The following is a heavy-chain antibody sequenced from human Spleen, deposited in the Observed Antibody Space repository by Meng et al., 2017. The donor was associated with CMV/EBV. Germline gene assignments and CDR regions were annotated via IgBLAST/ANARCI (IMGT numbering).Heavy chain of an antibody. V-gene: IGHV1-18*01. CDR3: ARGLLSTLGVAPDPVDY. Sequence: ASVKVSCKTSGYTFTNYGVSWVRQAPGQGLEWMGWISGYTGDTAYVQKFQGRVTMTTDTSTTTAYMELRSLRSDDTAVYYCARGLLSTLGVAPDPVDYWGQGTLVTVSS. J-gene: IGHJ4*02. CDR2: ISGYTGDT. D-gene: IGHD3-3*01. CDR1: GYTFTNYG.